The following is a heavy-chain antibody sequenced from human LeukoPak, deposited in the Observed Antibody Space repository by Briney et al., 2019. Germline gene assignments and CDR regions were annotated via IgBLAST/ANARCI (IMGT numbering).Heavy chain of an antibody. J-gene: IGHJ5*02. CDR3: ARGRPASSSWYAGNWFDP. CDR1: GYTFTGYY. Sequence: ASVKVSCKASGYTFTGYYMHWVRQAPGQGLEWMGWINPNSGGTNYAQKFQGRVTMTRDTSISTAYMELSRLRSDDTAVYYCARGRPASSSWYAGNWFDPWGQGTLVTVSS. CDR2: INPNSGGT. D-gene: IGHD6-13*01. V-gene: IGHV1-2*02.